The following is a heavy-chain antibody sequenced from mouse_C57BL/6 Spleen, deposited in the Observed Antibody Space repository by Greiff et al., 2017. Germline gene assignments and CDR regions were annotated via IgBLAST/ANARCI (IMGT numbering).Heavy chain of an antibody. V-gene: IGHV2-6*01. J-gene: IGHJ3*01. Sequence: VQLQESGPGLVAPSQSLSITCTVSGFSLTSYGVDWVRQSPGKGLEWLGVIWGVGSTNYNSALKSRLSISKDNSKSQVFLKMNSLQTDDTAMYXCASLTGAFAYWGQGTLVTVSA. CDR3: ASLTGAFAY. D-gene: IGHD4-1*01. CDR1: GFSLTSYG. CDR2: IWGVGST.